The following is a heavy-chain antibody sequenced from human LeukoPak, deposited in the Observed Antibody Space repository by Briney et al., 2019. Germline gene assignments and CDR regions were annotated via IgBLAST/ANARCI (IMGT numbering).Heavy chain of an antibody. CDR2: IYTSGST. V-gene: IGHV4-61*02. CDR3: ASSGFGIRTDDY. CDR1: GGSISSGSYY. J-gene: IGHJ4*02. D-gene: IGHD1-14*01. Sequence: SETLSLTCTVSGGSISSGSYYWSWLRQPAGTGLEWLGRIYTSGSTNYNPSLKSRVTISVDTSKNQFSLKLSSVTAADTAVYYCASSGFGIRTDDYWGQGTLVTVSS.